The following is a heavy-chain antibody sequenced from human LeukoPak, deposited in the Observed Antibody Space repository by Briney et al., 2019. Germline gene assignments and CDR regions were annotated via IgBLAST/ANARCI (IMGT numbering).Heavy chain of an antibody. CDR2: IYHSGST. Sequence: SETLSLTCAVSGGSISSGGYSWSWIRQPPGKGLEWIGYIYHSGSTYYNPSLKSRVTISVDRSKNQFSLKLSSVTAADTAMYYCARVLGWFDPWGQGTLVTVSS. CDR1: GGSISSGGYS. D-gene: IGHD2-15*01. CDR3: ARVLGWFDP. V-gene: IGHV4-30-2*01. J-gene: IGHJ5*02.